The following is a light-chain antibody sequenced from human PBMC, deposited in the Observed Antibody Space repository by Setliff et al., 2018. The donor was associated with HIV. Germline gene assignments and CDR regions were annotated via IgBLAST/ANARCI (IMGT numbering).Light chain of an antibody. Sequence: QSALSQPPSASGTPGQGVTISCSGSSSNIGVNVVNWYQPLPGTSPKLLIYHNYQRPSGVPDRFSGSKSGSSASLAISGLQSEDEADYYCAVWDNGLKGYVFGTGTKVTVL. V-gene: IGLV1-44*01. CDR2: HNY. CDR1: SSNIGVNV. CDR3: AVWDNGLKGYV. J-gene: IGLJ1*01.